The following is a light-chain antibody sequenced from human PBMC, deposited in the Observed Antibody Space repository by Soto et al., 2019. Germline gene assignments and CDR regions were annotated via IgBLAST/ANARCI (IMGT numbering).Light chain of an antibody. CDR2: GAS. CDR1: QSVSSN. CDR3: QQYNNWPPWT. V-gene: IGKV3-15*01. Sequence: THSPATLSLSPCERATLSSSASQSVSSNLAWYQQKPGQAPRLLIYGASTRATGIPARFSGSGSGTEFTLTISSLQPEDFAVYYCQQYNNWPPWTFGQGTKV. J-gene: IGKJ1*01.